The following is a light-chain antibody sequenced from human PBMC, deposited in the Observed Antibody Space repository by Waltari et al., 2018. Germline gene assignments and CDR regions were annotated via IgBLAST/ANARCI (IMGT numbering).Light chain of an antibody. CDR1: NSDVGAYNY. J-gene: IGLJ2*01. V-gene: IGLV2-11*01. Sequence: QSALTQPRSVSGSPGQSVTLSCTGTNSDVGAYNYVSWYQQRPGKAPNLLIYDVDKRPSEVPDRFSGYKAGNPASLTISGLQADDEADDYCCSYAGRYTSVFGGGTKVTVL. CDR2: DVD. CDR3: CSYAGRYTSV.